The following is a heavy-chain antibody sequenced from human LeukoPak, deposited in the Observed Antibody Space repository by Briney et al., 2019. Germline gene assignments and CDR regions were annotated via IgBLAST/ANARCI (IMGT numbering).Heavy chain of an antibody. J-gene: IGHJ6*02. CDR3: ARDCPSKQWLAPYYYYGMDV. V-gene: IGHV3-21*01. CDR2: ISSSSSYI. CDR1: GFTFSSCS. Sequence: GGSLRPSCAASGFTFSSCSMNWVRQAPGKGLEWVSSISSSSSYIYYADSVKGRFTISRDNAKNSLYLQMNSLRAEDTAVYYCARDCPSKQWLAPYYYYGMDVWGQGTTVTVSS. D-gene: IGHD6-19*01.